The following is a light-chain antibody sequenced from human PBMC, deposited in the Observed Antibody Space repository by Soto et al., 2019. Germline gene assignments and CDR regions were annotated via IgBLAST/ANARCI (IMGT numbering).Light chain of an antibody. CDR2: GAS. V-gene: IGKV3-20*01. CDR3: QQYDNSPLT. Sequence: EIVLTQSPGTLSLSPGERATLSCRASQSVSSSFLAWYQQKPGQAPRLLIYGASSRATGIPDRFSGSGSGTDFTLTISRLEPEDIAVYDCQQYDNSPLTFGGGTKVEIK. J-gene: IGKJ4*01. CDR1: QSVSSSF.